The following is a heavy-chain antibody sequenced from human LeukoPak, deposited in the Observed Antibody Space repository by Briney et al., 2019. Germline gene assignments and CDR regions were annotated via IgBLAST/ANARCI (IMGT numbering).Heavy chain of an antibody. CDR2: IYYSGST. CDR3: ARRLGYYYYRMDV. J-gene: IGHJ6*04. Sequence: SETLSLTCSVSGGSISSYYWSWIRQPPGKGLEWIGYIYYSGSTNYNPSLKSRVTISVDTSKNQFSLKLSSVTAADTAVYYCARRLGYYYYRMDVWGKGTTVTVSS. V-gene: IGHV4-59*01. D-gene: IGHD3-16*01. CDR1: GGSISSYY.